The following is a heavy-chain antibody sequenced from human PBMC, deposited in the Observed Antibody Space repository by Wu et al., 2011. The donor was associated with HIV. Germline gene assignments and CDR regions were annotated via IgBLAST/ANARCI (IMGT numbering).Heavy chain of an antibody. D-gene: IGHD5-24*01. CDR3: ARDYPRGXVYNFVGVTT. CDR1: GYTSTSYG. J-gene: IGHJ4*02. V-gene: IGHV1-18*04. Sequence: QVQLVQSGAEVKKPGASVKVSCKASGYTSTSYGISWVRQAPGQGLEWMGWISAYNGNTKYAQKLQVRVTMTTDTSTSTAYMELRSLRSDDTAVYYCARDYPRGXVYNFVGVTTWGQGTLVTVSS. CDR2: ISAYNGNT.